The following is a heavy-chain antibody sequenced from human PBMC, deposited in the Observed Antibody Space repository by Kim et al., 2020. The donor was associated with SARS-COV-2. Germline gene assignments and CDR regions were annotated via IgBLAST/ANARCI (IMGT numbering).Heavy chain of an antibody. CDR1: GGSISSYY. CDR3: SIVGVAGTFHP. J-gene: IGHJ5*02. CDR2: IYYSGST. Sequence: SETLSLTCTASGGSISSYYWSWIRQPPGKGPEWIGYIYYSGSTNYNPYLKSRVTISVDTSNNQSSLKLSSVTAADTAVYYCSIVGVAGTFHPWGQGTLVTVSS. D-gene: IGHD1-7*01. V-gene: IGHV4-59*01.